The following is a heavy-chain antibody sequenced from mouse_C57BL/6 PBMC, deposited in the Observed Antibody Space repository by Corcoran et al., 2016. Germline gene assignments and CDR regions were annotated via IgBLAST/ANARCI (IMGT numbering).Heavy chain of an antibody. CDR3: ASRPHYYGSSYYYAMDY. V-gene: IGHV1-26*01. CDR2: INPNNGGT. CDR1: GYTFTDYY. J-gene: IGHJ4*01. D-gene: IGHD1-1*01. Sequence: EVQLQQSGPELVKPGASVKISCKASGYTFTDYYMNWVKQSHGKSLEWIGDINPNNGGTSYNQKFKGKATLTVDKSSSTAYMELRSLTSEDSAVYYGASRPHYYGSSYYYAMDYWGQGTSVTVSS.